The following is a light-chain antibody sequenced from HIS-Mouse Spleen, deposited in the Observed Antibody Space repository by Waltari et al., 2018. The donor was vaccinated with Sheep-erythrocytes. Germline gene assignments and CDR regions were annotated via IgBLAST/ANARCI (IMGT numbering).Light chain of an antibody. CDR1: KLGDKY. J-gene: IGLJ3*02. Sequence: SYELTQPPSVSVSPGQTARITCSGDKLGDKYACWYQQKPGQSPVLVIYQDIKRPSGIPERFAGSNAGNTATLTISGTQAMDEADYYCQAWDSSTAWVFGGGTKLTVL. V-gene: IGLV3-1*01. CDR2: QDI. CDR3: QAWDSSTAWV.